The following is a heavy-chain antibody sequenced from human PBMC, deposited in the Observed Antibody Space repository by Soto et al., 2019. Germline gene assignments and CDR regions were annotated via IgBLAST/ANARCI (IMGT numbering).Heavy chain of an antibody. CDR2: ISYDGSNK. CDR1: GFTFSSYG. J-gene: IGHJ4*02. D-gene: IGHD3-22*01. V-gene: IGHV3-30*18. Sequence: QLQLVESGGGVVQPGRSLRLSCADSGFTFSSYGMHWVRQAPGKGLEWVAGISYDGSNKFYADSVKGRFTISRDNSKNTLYLQMNSLRAEDTAVYYCAKDTYYYDSSGYYVLEDWGQGNLVTVSS. CDR3: AKDTYYYDSSGYYVLED.